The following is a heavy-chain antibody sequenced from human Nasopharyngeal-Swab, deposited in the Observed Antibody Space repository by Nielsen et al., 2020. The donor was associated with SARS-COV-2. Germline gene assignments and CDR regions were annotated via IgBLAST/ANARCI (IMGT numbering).Heavy chain of an antibody. D-gene: IGHD3-3*01. V-gene: IGHV3-33*06. Sequence: GGSLRLSCAASGFTFSSYGMHWVRQAPGKGLEWVAVIWYDGSNKYYADSVKGRFTISRDNSKNTLYLQMNSLRAEDTAVYYCAKYFGSGAYEAFCDCWGHGALVTVSS. CDR3: AKYFGSGAYEAFCDC. CDR2: IWYDGSNK. CDR1: GFTFSSYG. J-gene: IGHJ4*01.